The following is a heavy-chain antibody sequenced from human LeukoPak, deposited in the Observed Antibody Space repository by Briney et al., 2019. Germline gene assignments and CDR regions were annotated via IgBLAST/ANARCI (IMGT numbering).Heavy chain of an antibody. D-gene: IGHD3-10*01. CDR2: IPYSGST. CDR3: ARHSATYYFGSGTHTFNI. J-gene: IGHJ3*02. CDR1: GGSISSSTYF. V-gene: IGHV4-39*01. Sequence: SETLSLTCTVSGGSISSSTYFWGWIRQPPGKGLEWIGSIPYSGSTYYNPSLQSRVTISVDTSKDQFSLKLSSVTAADTAVYYCARHSATYYFGSGTHTFNIWGQGTTVTVSS.